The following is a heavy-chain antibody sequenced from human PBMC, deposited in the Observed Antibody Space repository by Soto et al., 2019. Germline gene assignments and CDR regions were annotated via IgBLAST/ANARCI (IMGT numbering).Heavy chain of an antibody. CDR2: MNPNSGNT. CDR3: AGGINYDAAGDDAFDI. Sequence: QVQLVQSGAEVKKPGASVKVSCKASGYTFTSYDINWVRQATGQGLEWMGWMNPNSGNTGYAQKFQGRVTMTRNTSVSTAYMELTSVRSEDTAVYYCAGGINYDAAGDDAFDIWGQGTMVTVSS. D-gene: IGHD3-10*01. J-gene: IGHJ3*02. V-gene: IGHV1-8*01. CDR1: GYTFTSYD.